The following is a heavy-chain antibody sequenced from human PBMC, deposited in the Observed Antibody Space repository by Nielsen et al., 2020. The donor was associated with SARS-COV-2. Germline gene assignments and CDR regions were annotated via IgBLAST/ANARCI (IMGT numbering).Heavy chain of an antibody. Sequence: SCAASGFTFSSYGMHWVRQAPGKGLEWVAVIWYDGSNKYYADSVKGRFTISRDNSKNTLYLQMNSLRAEDTAVYYCARGSSSWTQYKYGMDVWGQGTTVTVSS. D-gene: IGHD6-13*01. CDR2: IWYDGSNK. CDR3: ARGSSSWTQYKYGMDV. CDR1: GFTFSSYG. J-gene: IGHJ6*02. V-gene: IGHV3-33*01.